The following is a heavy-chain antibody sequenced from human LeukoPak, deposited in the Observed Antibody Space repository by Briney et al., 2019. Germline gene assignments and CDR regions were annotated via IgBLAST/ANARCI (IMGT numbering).Heavy chain of an antibody. CDR3: ARRRAPTTYWFYT. Sequence: KPGESVKISRKGSGYSFTSYWIGWVRQLPGKGLEWMGIIYPGDSDTRYSPSFQGQVTIPADKSLSTAQLEWNSRKARDTALHFCARRRAPTTYWFYTWGAKSLVTVSS. CDR1: GYSFTSYW. D-gene: IGHD4-17*01. CDR2: IYPGDSDT. V-gene: IGHV5-51*03. J-gene: IGHJ5*02.